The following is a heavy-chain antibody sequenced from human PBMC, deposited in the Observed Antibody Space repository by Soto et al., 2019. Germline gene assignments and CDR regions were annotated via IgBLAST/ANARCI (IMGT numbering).Heavy chain of an antibody. V-gene: IGHV3-7*01. J-gene: IGHJ4*02. CDR3: ARDPDSSGWHVDY. D-gene: IGHD6-19*01. CDR1: GFTFSSYS. Sequence: PGGSLRLSCAASGFTFSSYSMNWVLQAPGKGLEWVANIKQDGSEKYYVDSVKGRFTISRDNAKNSLYLQMNSLRAEDTAVYYCARDPDSSGWHVDYWGQGTLVTVSS. CDR2: IKQDGSEK.